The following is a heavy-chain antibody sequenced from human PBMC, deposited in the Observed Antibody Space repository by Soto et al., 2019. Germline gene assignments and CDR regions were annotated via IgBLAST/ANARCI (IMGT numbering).Heavy chain of an antibody. Sequence: GSLRLSCAASGFTFSTYSMNWVRHAPGKGLEWLSYISDSSSTIYYADSVKGRFTISRDNAKNSLYLQMNSLRAEDTAVYYCARAKHAYGDYDGIDYWGQGTLVTVSS. CDR1: GFTFSTYS. CDR3: ARAKHAYGDYDGIDY. D-gene: IGHD4-17*01. V-gene: IGHV3-48*01. CDR2: ISDSSSTI. J-gene: IGHJ4*02.